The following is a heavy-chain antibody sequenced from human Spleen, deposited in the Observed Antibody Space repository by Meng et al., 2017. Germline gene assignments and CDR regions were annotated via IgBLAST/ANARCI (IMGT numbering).Heavy chain of an antibody. CDR2: INVYNGKT. J-gene: IGHJ4*02. V-gene: IGHV1-18*01. CDR1: GYTLSSDG. Sequence: LVPSGAEVKNPGAPVKVSCHASGYTLSSDGFSWVRPAPGPALECLGWINVYNGKTDYALKFQDRVTMTTDTFTNTAYMELRSLRSDDTAVYCCATRGNPYLNCWGQGTLVTVSS. CDR3: ATRGNPYLNC.